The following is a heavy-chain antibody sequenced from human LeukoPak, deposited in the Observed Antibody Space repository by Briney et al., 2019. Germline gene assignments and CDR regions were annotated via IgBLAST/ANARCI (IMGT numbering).Heavy chain of an antibody. V-gene: IGHV1-69*13. CDR1: GGTFSSYA. CDR2: IIPIFGTA. J-gene: IGHJ6*02. Sequence: ASVKVSCKASGGTFSSYAISWVRQAPGQGLGWMGGIIPIFGTANYAQKFQGRVTITADESTSTAYMELSSLRSEDTAVYYCARGPGHHYYYGMDVWGQGTTVTVSS. CDR3: ARGPGHHYYYGMDV.